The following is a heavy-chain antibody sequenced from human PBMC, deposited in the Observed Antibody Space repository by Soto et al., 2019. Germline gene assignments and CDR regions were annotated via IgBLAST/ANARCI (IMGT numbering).Heavy chain of an antibody. J-gene: IGHJ6*01. Sequence: GGSLRLCCAASGFSFYSYWMNWVRQVPGKGLVWVSRINTDGSTTDYADSVRGRFTISRDNAKNTLYLHMNSLRAEDTAVYYCAREYTAWPLAYGLDVWGQGTTVTV. CDR3: AREYTAWPLAYGLDV. D-gene: IGHD2-2*02. V-gene: IGHV3-74*01. CDR2: INTDGSTT. CDR1: GFSFYSYW.